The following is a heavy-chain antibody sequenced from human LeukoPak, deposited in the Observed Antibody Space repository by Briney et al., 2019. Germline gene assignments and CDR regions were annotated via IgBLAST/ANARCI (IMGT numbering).Heavy chain of an antibody. Sequence: KTSETLSLTCTVSGGSISSYYWSWIRQPPGKGQEWIGNIYNSGSTNYNPSLKSRVTISVDTSKNQYSLKLSSVTATDTAFYYCARGNTWLTSKWGQGTLVIVSS. V-gene: IGHV4-59*08. CDR2: IYNSGST. CDR3: ARGNTWLTSK. J-gene: IGHJ4*02. CDR1: GGSISSYY. D-gene: IGHD3-22*01.